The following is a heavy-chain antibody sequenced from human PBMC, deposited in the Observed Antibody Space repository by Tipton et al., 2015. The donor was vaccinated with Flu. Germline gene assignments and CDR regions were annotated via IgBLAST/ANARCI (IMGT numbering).Heavy chain of an antibody. CDR3: ARERTRAEASASDI. V-gene: IGHV4-4*07. J-gene: IGHJ3*02. CDR2: MYTSGTT. Sequence: TLSLTCTVSGGSITSYYWSWIRQPAGKGLEWVGPIYTIGRMYTSGTTDYNPSLKSRVSMSLDTSKNQFSLKVTSVTAADTAVYYCARERTRAEASASDIWGQGTMVTVSS. CDR1: GGSITSYY. D-gene: IGHD6-13*01.